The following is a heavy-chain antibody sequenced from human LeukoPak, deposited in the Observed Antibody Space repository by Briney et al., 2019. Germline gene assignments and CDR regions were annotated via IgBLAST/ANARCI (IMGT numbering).Heavy chain of an antibody. CDR1: GGSISSYY. CDR3: AGHHPRNTVDF. V-gene: IGHV4-59*08. Sequence: SETLSLTCTVSGGSISSYYWSWIRQPPGKGLEWIGYIYYSGSINYNPSLKSRVTISLDTSKNQFSLKLSSVTAADTAVYYCAGHHPRNTVDFWGQGTLVTASS. CDR2: IYYSGSI. J-gene: IGHJ4*02. D-gene: IGHD2-8*02.